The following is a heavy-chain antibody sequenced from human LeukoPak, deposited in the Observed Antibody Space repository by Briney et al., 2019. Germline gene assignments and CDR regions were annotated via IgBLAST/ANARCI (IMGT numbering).Heavy chain of an antibody. J-gene: IGHJ6*03. V-gene: IGHV3-7*01. Sequence: PGGSLRLSCAASGFTFSSYWMSWVRQAPGKGLEWVANIKQDGSEKYYVDSVKGRFTISRDNAKNSLYLQMNSLRAEDTAVYYCARERIAARPHYYYYMDVWGEGTTVTVSS. D-gene: IGHD6-6*01. CDR3: ARERIAARPHYYYYMDV. CDR2: IKQDGSEK. CDR1: GFTFSSYW.